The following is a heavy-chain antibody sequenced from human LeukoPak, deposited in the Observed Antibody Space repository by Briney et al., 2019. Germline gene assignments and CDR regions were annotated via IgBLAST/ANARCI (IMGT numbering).Heavy chain of an antibody. D-gene: IGHD1-26*01. J-gene: IGHJ5*02. Sequence: GGSLRLSCAASGFSFVTYTMAWFRQAPGKGLEWVSIISGTGYSPYYADSVKDRFTVPRDISKNTLFLQMNSLRAEDTAVYYCVKDLRYSGSSWGQGTLVTVSS. V-gene: IGHV3-23*01. CDR1: GFSFVTYT. CDR2: ISGTGYSP. CDR3: VKDLRYSGSS.